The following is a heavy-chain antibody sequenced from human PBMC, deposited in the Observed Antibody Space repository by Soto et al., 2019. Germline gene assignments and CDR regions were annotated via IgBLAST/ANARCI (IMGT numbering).Heavy chain of an antibody. J-gene: IGHJ5*02. Sequence: QLQLQESGSGLVRPSQTLSLTCAVSGGAISSGGYSWNWIRQPPGKGLEWIGYVYHSGSTLYNPSLKRRVTISVDKSKNQFSLKLSSVTAAATAVYYCARDRLEGNWFDPWGQGTLVTVSS. V-gene: IGHV4-30-2*01. CDR2: VYHSGST. CDR1: GGAISSGGYS. CDR3: ARDRLEGNWFDP.